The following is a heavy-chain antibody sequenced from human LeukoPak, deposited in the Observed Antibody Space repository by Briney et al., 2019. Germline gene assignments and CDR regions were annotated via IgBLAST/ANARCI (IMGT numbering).Heavy chain of an antibody. D-gene: IGHD2-15*01. V-gene: IGHV1-18*01. Sequence: ASVKVSCKASGYTFTSYGISWVRQAPGQGLEWMGWISAYNGNTNYAQKLQGRVTMTTDTSTSTAYMELRSLRSDDTAVYYCARDRGLYCSGGSCDNARFDYWGQGTLVTVSS. J-gene: IGHJ4*02. CDR3: ARDRGLYCSGGSCDNARFDY. CDR2: ISAYNGNT. CDR1: GYTFTSYG.